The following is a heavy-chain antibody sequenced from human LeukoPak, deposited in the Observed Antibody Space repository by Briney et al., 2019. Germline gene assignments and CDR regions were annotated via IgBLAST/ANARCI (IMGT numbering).Heavy chain of an antibody. J-gene: IGHJ5*02. CDR3: AREGGDDYGGKAEWFDP. CDR1: GYTFTGYY. D-gene: IGHD4-23*01. V-gene: IGHV1-2*06. Sequence: ASVKVSCKASGYTFTGYYMHSVRHAPGQGVEWMGRINPNSGGTNYAQKFQGRVTMTSDTSISTASMELSRLRSDDTAVYYCAREGGDDYGGKAEWFDPWGQGTLVTVSS. CDR2: INPNSGGT.